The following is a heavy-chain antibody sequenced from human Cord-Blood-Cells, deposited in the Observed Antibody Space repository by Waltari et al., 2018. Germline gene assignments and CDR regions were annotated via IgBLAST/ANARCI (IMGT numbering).Heavy chain of an antibody. CDR3: ARPSYYDILTGYYNYYFDY. V-gene: IGHV4-34*01. D-gene: IGHD3-9*01. CDR1: GGSSSGYY. CDR2: INHSGST. Sequence: QVQLQQWGAGLLKPSETLSLTCAVYGGSSSGYYWSWIRQPPGKGLEWIGEINHSGSTNYNPSLKSRVTISVDTSKNQFSLKLSSVTAADTAVYYCARPSYYDILTGYYNYYFDYWGQGTLVTVSS. J-gene: IGHJ4*02.